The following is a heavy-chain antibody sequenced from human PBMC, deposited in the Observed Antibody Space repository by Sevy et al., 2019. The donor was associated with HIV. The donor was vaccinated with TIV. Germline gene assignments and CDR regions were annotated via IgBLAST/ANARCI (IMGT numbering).Heavy chain of an antibody. CDR2: IYHSGST. CDR1: GYSIGSGYY. V-gene: IGHV4-38-2*01. CDR3: ASMGIAVAGHDAFDI. J-gene: IGHJ3*02. D-gene: IGHD6-19*01. Sequence: SETLSLTCAVSGYSIGSGYYWGWIRQPPGKGLEWIGSIYHSGSTYYNPSLKSRVTISVDTSKNQFSLKLSSVTAADTAVYYCASMGIAVAGHDAFDIWGQGTMVTVSS.